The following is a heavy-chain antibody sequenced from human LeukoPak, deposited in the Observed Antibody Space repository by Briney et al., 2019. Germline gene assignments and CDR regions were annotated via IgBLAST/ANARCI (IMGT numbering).Heavy chain of an antibody. CDR3: AREGGAAAGYYYYYYMDV. Sequence: PSETLSLTCTVSGGSISSYYWSWIRQPAGKGLEWIGRIYTSGSTNYNPSLKSRVTMSVDTSKNQFSLKLSSVTAADTAVYYCAREGGAAAGYYYYYYMDVWGKGTTVTVSS. CDR2: IYTSGST. CDR1: GGSISSYY. J-gene: IGHJ6*03. V-gene: IGHV4-4*07. D-gene: IGHD6-13*01.